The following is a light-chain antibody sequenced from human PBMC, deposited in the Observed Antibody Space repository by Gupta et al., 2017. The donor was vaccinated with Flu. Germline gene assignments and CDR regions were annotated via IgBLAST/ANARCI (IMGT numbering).Light chain of an antibody. Sequence: SSVLTQSSSVSVFPGQTATIACSGDKLGDKYVSWYQQKPGQSPVLLLYHDAKRPSGIPERFTGSNSGNTATLTVSEAQVVDEADYYRQAWDSGVVVFGGGTKLTVL. CDR2: HDA. CDR1: KLGDKY. CDR3: QAWDSGVVV. V-gene: IGLV3-1*01. J-gene: IGLJ2*01.